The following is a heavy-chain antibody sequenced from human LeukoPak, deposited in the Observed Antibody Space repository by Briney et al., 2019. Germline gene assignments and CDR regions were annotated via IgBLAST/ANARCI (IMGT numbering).Heavy chain of an antibody. CDR2: IYHSGST. Sequence: SETLSLTCAVSSYSISSGYYWGWIRQPPGKGLEWIGSIYHSGSTYYSPSLKSRVTISVDTSQNQFSLKLSSVTAADTAVYYCARQTLGYYFDYWGQGTLVTVSS. CDR3: ARQTLGYYFDY. V-gene: IGHV4-38-2*01. D-gene: IGHD6-25*01. J-gene: IGHJ4*02. CDR1: SYSISSGYY.